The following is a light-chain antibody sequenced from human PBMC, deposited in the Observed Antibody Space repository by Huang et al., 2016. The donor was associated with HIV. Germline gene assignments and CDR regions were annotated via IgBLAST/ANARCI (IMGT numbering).Light chain of an antibody. J-gene: IGKJ5*01. V-gene: IGKV1-NL1*01. CDR1: QGISNS. CDR3: QQYYSTPPIT. CDR2: AAS. Sequence: DIQMTQSPSSLSASVGDRVTITCRASQGISNSLDWYQQKPGKAPKLLLYAASRLKSGVPSRVSGSGSGTDYTLTISILQPEDFATYYCQQYYSTPPITFGRGTRLEIK.